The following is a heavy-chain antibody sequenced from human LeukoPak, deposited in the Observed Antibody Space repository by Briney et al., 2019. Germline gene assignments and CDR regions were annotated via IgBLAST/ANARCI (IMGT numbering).Heavy chain of an antibody. CDR1: GYSMASDYY. J-gene: IGHJ4*02. V-gene: IGHV4-38-2*02. Sequence: PSETLSLTCTVSGYSMASDYYWGWIRQSPGRGLEWIWSIFRTGGTYSNPSLKSRLIMSLDTSKNLFSLNLGTVTAADTAIYYCTAERAGTIVDYWGQGVLVTVSS. CDR3: TAERAGTIVDY. CDR2: IFRTGGT. D-gene: IGHD5-24*01.